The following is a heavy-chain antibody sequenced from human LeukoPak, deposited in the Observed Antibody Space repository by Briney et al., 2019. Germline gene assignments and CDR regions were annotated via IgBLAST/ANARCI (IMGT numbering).Heavy chain of an antibody. D-gene: IGHD1-7*01. J-gene: IGHJ4*02. CDR1: GFIFRSYW. CDR2: IDEHGFKT. CDR3: ARDGITCTRDY. V-gene: IGHV3-7*01. Sequence: GGSLRLSCAASGFIFRSYWMVWVRQAPGKGLEWVASIDEHGFKTYYAASVTGRFTISKDTARNSLDLQMNSLRAEDTAVYYCARDGITCTRDYWGQGALVTVSS.